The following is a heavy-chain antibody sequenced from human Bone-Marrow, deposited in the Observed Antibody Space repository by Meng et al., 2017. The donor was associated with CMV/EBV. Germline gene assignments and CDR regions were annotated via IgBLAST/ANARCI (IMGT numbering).Heavy chain of an antibody. CDR1: GYRFNSYW. V-gene: IGHV5-51*01. Sequence: SGYRFNSYWINWVRQLPGNGMEWMGIIYPSDSNTSYSPSFQGQVTISAAKSINTAYLQWSSLKASDTAIYYCAREAYYDTSGSAPDCWGQGTLVTVSS. CDR2: IYPSDSNT. J-gene: IGHJ4*02. D-gene: IGHD3-22*01. CDR3: AREAYYDTSGSAPDC.